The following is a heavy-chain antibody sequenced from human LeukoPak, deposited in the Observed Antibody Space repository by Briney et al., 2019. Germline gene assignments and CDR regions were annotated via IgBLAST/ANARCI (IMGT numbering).Heavy chain of an antibody. CDR2: INHSGST. V-gene: IGHV4-34*01. CDR1: GGSFSGYY. D-gene: IGHD2-8*01. J-gene: IGHJ4*02. CDR3: ARADCTNGVCYAFDY. Sequence: TETLSLTCAVYGGSFSGYYWSWIRQPPGKGLEWIGEINHSGSTNYNPSLKSRVTISVDTSKNQFSLKLSSVTAADTAVYYCARADCTNGVCYAFDYWGQGTLVTVSS.